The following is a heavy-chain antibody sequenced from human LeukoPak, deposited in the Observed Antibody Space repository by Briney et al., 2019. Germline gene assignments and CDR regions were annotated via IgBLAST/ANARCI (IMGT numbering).Heavy chain of an antibody. CDR3: AKDSPILRFLEWLPIDY. D-gene: IGHD3-3*01. V-gene: IGHV3-30*02. CDR2: IRYDGSNK. Sequence: PGGSLGLSCAASGFTFSSYGMHWVRQAPGKGLEWVAFIRYDGSNKYYADSVKGRFTISRDNSKNTLYLQMNSLRAEDTAVYYCAKDSPILRFLEWLPIDYWGQGTLVTVSS. CDR1: GFTFSSYG. J-gene: IGHJ4*02.